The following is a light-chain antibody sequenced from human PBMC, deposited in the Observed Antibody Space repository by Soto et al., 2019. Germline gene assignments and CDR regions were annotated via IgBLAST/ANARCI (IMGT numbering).Light chain of an antibody. Sequence: DIQMTQSPSAMSASVGAGVTITCRASQDISNYLTWFQQKPGKAPKRLIYAASSLQSGVPSRFSGSGSGTEFTLTISSLQPEDSATYYCLQHNSYPLTFGGGTKVEIK. CDR2: AAS. CDR1: QDISNY. CDR3: LQHNSYPLT. V-gene: IGKV1-17*03. J-gene: IGKJ4*01.